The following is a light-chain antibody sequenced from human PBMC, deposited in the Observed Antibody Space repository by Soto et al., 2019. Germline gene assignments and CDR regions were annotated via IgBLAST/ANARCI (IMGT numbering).Light chain of an antibody. J-gene: IGKJ1*01. CDR1: RDVGSD. Sequence: TQMTQSPLSLSASVGEKIIITCRASRDVGSDVSWYQKKPGQAPKIVIYAASNLYTGVPSRFSGRRSGTEFNLTISRLQTEDFASYYCLQEYGDSWTFGQGTKVDIK. CDR3: LQEYGDSWT. CDR2: AAS. V-gene: IGKV1-6*01.